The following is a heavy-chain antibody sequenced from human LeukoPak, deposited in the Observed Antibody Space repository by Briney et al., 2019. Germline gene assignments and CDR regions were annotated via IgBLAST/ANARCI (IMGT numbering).Heavy chain of an antibody. Sequence: GRSLRLSCAASGSTFSSYGMHWVRQAPGKGLEWVAVIWYDGSNKYYADSVKGRFTISRDNSKNTLYLQMNSLRAEDTAVYYCARDHSSGWYSDYFDYWGQGTLVTVSS. CDR2: IWYDGSNK. CDR3: ARDHSSGWYSDYFDY. J-gene: IGHJ4*02. CDR1: GSTFSSYG. D-gene: IGHD6-19*01. V-gene: IGHV3-33*01.